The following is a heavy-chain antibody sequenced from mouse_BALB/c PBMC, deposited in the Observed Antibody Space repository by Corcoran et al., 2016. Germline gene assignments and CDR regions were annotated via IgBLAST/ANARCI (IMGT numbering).Heavy chain of an antibody. CDR1: GYTFTSYV. CDR2: INPYNDGT. CDR3: ARNYGSSYDWYFDV. Sequence: EVQLQQSGPELVKPGASVKMSCKASGYTFTSYVMHWVKQKPGQGLEWIGYINPYNDGTKYNEKFKGKATFTADTSSNTAYMQLSSLTSEDSAVYYCARNYGSSYDWYFDVWGAGTTVTVSS. D-gene: IGHD1-1*01. J-gene: IGHJ1*01. V-gene: IGHV1S136*01.